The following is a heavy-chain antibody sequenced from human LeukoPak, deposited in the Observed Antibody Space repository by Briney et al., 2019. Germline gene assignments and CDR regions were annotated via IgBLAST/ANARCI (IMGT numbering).Heavy chain of an antibody. CDR1: GGSISSYY. Sequence: SETLSLTCAVSGGSISSYYWSWIRQPPGKGLEWIGYIYYSGSTNYNPSLKSRVTISVDTSKNQFSLKLSSVTAADTAVYYCARVPLPYYDYDSSGLSTDYYYYMDVWGKGTTVTIS. J-gene: IGHJ6*03. V-gene: IGHV4-59*01. CDR3: ARVPLPYYDYDSSGLSTDYYYYMDV. D-gene: IGHD3-22*01. CDR2: IYYSGST.